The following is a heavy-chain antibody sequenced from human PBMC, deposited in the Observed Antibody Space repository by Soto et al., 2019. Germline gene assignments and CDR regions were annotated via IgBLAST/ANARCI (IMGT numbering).Heavy chain of an antibody. Sequence: SETLSLTCTVSGGSISSYYWSWIRQPPGKGLEWIGYIYYSGSTNYNPSLKSRVTISVDTSKNQFSLKLSSVTAADTAVYYCVSFKAYCGGDCYSAFDIWGQGTMVTVSS. V-gene: IGHV4-59*01. CDR3: VSFKAYCGGDCYSAFDI. CDR2: IYYSGST. J-gene: IGHJ3*02. CDR1: GGSISSYY. D-gene: IGHD2-21*02.